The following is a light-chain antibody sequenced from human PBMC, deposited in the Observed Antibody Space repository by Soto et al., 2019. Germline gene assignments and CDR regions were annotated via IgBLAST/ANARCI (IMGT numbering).Light chain of an antibody. CDR2: DVS. Sequence: DIQMTQSPSTLSASVGDRVTITCRASQSISKWLAWYQQKPGKAPKLLMYDVSSLEGGVPSRFSGSASGKQFTLTPSIQQSDDFATYYCQQYHSYRTFGQGTKVEIK. CDR1: QSISKW. V-gene: IGKV1-5*01. CDR3: QQYHSYRT. J-gene: IGKJ1*01.